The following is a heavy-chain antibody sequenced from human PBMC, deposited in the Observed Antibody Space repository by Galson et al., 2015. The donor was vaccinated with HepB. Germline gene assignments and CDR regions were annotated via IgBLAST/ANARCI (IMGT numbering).Heavy chain of an antibody. J-gene: IGHJ4*02. Sequence: SLRLSCAASGFTFSSYAMHWVRQAPGKGLEWVAVISYDGSNKYYADSVKGRFTISRDNSKNTLYLQMNSLRAEDTAVYYCAREADRRRPYYFDYWGQGTLVTVSS. CDR3: AREADRRRPYYFDY. D-gene: IGHD3-22*01. CDR1: GFTFSSYA. V-gene: IGHV3-30-3*01. CDR2: ISYDGSNK.